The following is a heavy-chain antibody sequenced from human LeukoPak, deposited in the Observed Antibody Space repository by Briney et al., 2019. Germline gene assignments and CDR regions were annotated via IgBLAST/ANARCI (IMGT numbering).Heavy chain of an antibody. CDR3: ARGRTYSGMYNWFDP. CDR2: IIPILGIA. J-gene: IGHJ5*02. D-gene: IGHD1-26*01. V-gene: IGHV1-69*04. CDR1: GGTFSSYA. Sequence: GASVKVSCKASGGTFSSYAISWVRQAPGQGLEWMGRIIPILGIANYAQKFQGRVTITADKSTSTAYMELSSLRSEDTAVYYCARGRTYSGMYNWFDPWGQGTLVTVSS.